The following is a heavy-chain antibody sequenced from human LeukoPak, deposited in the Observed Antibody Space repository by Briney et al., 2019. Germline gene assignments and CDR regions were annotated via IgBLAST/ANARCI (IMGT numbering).Heavy chain of an antibody. CDR1: GFTVSSNY. D-gene: IGHD2-15*01. CDR3: ARDRDCSGGSCYGY. J-gene: IGHJ4*02. Sequence: GGSLRLSCAASGFTVSSNYMSWVRQAPGKGLEWVSVIYSGGSTYYADSVKGRFTISRDNSKNTLYLQMNSLRAEDTAVYYCARDRDCSGGSCYGYWGQGTLVTISS. CDR2: IYSGGST. V-gene: IGHV3-66*01.